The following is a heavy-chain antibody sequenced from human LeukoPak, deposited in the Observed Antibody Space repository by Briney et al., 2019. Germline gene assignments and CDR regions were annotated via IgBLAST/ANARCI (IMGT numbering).Heavy chain of an antibody. V-gene: IGHV3-49*04. Sequence: GGSLRLSCAASGFMFSKYSMNWVRQAPGKGLEWVGFIRSKAYGGTTEYAASVKGRFTISRDDSKSIAYLQMNSLKTEDTAVYYCTRDLYGLYYFDYWGQGTLVTVSS. CDR2: IRSKAYGGTT. J-gene: IGHJ4*02. CDR1: GFMFSKYS. CDR3: TRDLYGLYYFDY. D-gene: IGHD2-2*02.